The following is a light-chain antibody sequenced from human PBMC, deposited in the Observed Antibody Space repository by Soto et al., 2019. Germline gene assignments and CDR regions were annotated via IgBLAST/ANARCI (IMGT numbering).Light chain of an antibody. V-gene: IGLV2-8*01. CDR2: EVS. J-gene: IGLJ2*01. CDR1: SSDVGGYNY. Sequence: QSALTQPPSASGSPGQSVTISCTGTSSDVGGYNYVSWYQQHPGKAPKVMIYEVSKRPSGVPDRFSGSKSGNTASLTVSGLQAEDEADYFCSSYAGRNLLLFGGGTKVTVL. CDR3: SSYAGRNLLL.